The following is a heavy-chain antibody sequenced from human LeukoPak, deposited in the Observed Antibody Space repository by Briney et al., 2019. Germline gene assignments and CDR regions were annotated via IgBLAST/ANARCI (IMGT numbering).Heavy chain of an antibody. Sequence: ASVKVSCKAPGYTFTRYYMHWVRQAPGQGLEWMGIINPSAGSTNYAQKFQGRVTMTRDTSTSIVYMELSSLGSEDTAVYYCARDLSYGDYDGTFAYWGQGTLVTVSS. CDR3: ARDLSYGDYDGTFAY. D-gene: IGHD4-17*01. CDR2: INPSAGST. CDR1: GYTFTRYY. V-gene: IGHV1-46*01. J-gene: IGHJ4*02.